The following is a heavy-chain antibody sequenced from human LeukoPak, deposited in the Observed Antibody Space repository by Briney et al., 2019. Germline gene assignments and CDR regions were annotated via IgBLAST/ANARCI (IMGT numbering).Heavy chain of an antibody. CDR2: ISGSGGST. Sequence: GGSLRLSCAASGFAFSSYAMSWVRQAPGKGLEWVSAISGSGGSTYYADSVKGRFTISRDNSKNTLYLQMNSLRAEDTAVYYCAKDRYYYDSSDDYWGQGTLVTVSS. CDR3: AKDRYYYDSSDDY. J-gene: IGHJ4*02. D-gene: IGHD3-22*01. V-gene: IGHV3-23*01. CDR1: GFAFSSYA.